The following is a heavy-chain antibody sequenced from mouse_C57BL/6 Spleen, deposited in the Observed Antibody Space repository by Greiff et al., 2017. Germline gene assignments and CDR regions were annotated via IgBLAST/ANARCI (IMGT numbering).Heavy chain of an antibody. J-gene: IGHJ2*01. Sequence: QVHVKQPGAELVRPGSSVKLSCKASGYTFTSYWMHWVKQRPIQGLEWIGNIDPSDSETHYNQKFKDKATLTVDKSSSTAYMQLSSLTSEASAVYYCARSGGYGNHFDYWGQGTTLTVSS. CDR2: IDPSDSET. CDR3: ARSGGYGNHFDY. CDR1: GYTFTSYW. V-gene: IGHV1-52*01. D-gene: IGHD2-1*01.